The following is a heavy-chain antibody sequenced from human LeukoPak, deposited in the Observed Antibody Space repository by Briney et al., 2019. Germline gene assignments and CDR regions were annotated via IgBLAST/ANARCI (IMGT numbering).Heavy chain of an antibody. Sequence: ASVRVSCKASGYTFTIYYMHWVRQAPGEGLEWMGVINPSGGSTSYAQKFQGRVTMTRDTSTSTVYMELSNLRSEDTAVYYCAREGLLLWFGELLDYYYGMDVWGKGTTVTVSS. CDR2: INPSGGST. CDR1: GYTFTIYY. D-gene: IGHD3-10*01. CDR3: AREGLLLWFGELLDYYYGMDV. V-gene: IGHV1-46*01. J-gene: IGHJ6*04.